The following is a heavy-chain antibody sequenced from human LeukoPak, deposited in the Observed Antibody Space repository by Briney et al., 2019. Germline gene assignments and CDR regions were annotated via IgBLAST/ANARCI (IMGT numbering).Heavy chain of an antibody. V-gene: IGHV3-15*01. CDR2: IKSKTDGGTT. D-gene: IGHD3-22*01. Sequence: GGSLRLSCAASGFTFSNAWMSWVRQAPGKGLEWVGRIKSKTDGGTTDYAAPVKGRFTISRDDSKNTLYLQMNSLKTEDTAVYNCTTELEYYDSSGYYSCAFDIWGQGTMVTVSS. CDR3: TTELEYYDSSGYYSCAFDI. J-gene: IGHJ3*02. CDR1: GFTFSNAW.